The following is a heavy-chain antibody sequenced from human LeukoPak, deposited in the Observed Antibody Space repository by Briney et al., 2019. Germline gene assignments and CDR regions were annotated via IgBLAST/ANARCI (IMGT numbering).Heavy chain of an antibody. D-gene: IGHD3-22*01. Sequence: GGSLRLSCAASGFTFSAYSMNWVRQAPGKGLEWVSSISSTSIYRYYGDSVKGRFTISRDNAKNSLYLQMNSLRAEDTAVFYCARAPVYYDESRGHLKISNWYLDLWGRGTLVTVSS. CDR2: ISSTSIYR. CDR3: ARAPVYYDESRGHLKISNWYLDL. CDR1: GFTFSAYS. J-gene: IGHJ2*01. V-gene: IGHV3-21*01.